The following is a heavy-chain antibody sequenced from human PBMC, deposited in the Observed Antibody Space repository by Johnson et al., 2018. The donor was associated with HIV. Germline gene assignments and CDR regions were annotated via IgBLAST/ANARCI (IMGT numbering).Heavy chain of an antibody. CDR3: ARVGASRFDAFHV. Sequence: VQLVESGGGLVQPGGSLRLSCAASGFTVSSNYMSWVRQAPGKGLEWVSIVYSGGHTYYTDSVKGRFTISRDNSKNTLYLQMNSLRAEDTAVYYCARVGASRFDAFHVWGQGTMVTVSS. V-gene: IGHV3-66*01. CDR1: GFTVSSNY. D-gene: IGHD3-16*01. J-gene: IGHJ3*01. CDR2: VYSGGHT.